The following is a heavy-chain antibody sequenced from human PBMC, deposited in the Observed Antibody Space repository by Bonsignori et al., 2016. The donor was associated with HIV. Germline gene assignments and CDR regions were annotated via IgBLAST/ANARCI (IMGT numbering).Heavy chain of an antibody. V-gene: IGHV3-23*01. CDR2: ISGSGGST. CDR1: GFTFSSYA. D-gene: IGHD3-9*01. J-gene: IGHJ4*02. Sequence: GGSLRLSCAASGFTFSSYAMSWVRQAPGKGLEWVSAISGSGGSTYYADSVKGRFTISRDNSKNTLYLQMNSLRAEDTAVYYCAKDPPDYDILTGYSSGFDYWGQGTLVTVSS. CDR3: AKDPPDYDILTGYSSGFDY.